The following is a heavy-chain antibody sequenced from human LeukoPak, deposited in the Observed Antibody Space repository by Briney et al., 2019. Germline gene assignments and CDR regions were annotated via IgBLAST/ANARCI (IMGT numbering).Heavy chain of an antibody. CDR2: INHSGST. CDR1: GGSFSGYY. CDR3: ARVHGYYDSSGYWY. V-gene: IGHV4-34*01. Sequence: SETLSLTCAVYGGSFSGYYWSWIRQPPGKGLEWIGEINHSGSTNYNPSLKSRVTISVDTSKNQFSLKLSSVTAADTAVYYCARVHGYYDSSGYWYWGQGTLVTVSS. J-gene: IGHJ4*02. D-gene: IGHD3-22*01.